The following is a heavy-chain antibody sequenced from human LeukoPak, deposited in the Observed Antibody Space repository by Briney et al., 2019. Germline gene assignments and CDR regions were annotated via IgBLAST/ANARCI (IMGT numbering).Heavy chain of an antibody. J-gene: IGHJ5*02. CDR1: GGSFSGYY. Sequence: SETLSLTCAVYGGSFSGYYWSWIRQPPGKGLEWIGEINHSGSTNYNPSLKSRVTISVDTSKNQFSLKLSSVTAADTAVYYCARSSSYCSSTSCYANWFDPWGQGTLVTVSS. V-gene: IGHV4-34*01. CDR2: INHSGST. D-gene: IGHD2-2*01. CDR3: ARSSSYCSSTSCYANWFDP.